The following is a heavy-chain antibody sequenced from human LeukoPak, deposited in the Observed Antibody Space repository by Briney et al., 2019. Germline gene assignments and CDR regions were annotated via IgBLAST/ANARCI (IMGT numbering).Heavy chain of an antibody. CDR2: VCYSGST. Sequence: SETLSLTCTVSGGSISSSTYFWGWIRQPPGKGLEWIGSVCYSGSTYYSPSLKSRVTISVDTSRNQFSLKLSSVTAADTAVYYCARALGVTPYNWFDPWGQGTLVTVSS. CDR3: ARALGVTPYNWFDP. CDR1: GGSISSSTYF. J-gene: IGHJ5*02. V-gene: IGHV4-39*07. D-gene: IGHD3-10*01.